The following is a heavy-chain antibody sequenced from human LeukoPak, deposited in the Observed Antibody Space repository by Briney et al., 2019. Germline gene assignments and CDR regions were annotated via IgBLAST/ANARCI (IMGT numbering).Heavy chain of an antibody. D-gene: IGHD6-19*01. J-gene: IGHJ6*03. CDR1: GGSMSSYY. V-gene: IGHV4-4*07. Sequence: SETLSLTCTVSGGSMSSYYWSWIRRPAGKGLEWIGRIYTSGSTIYNPSLKSRVTMSVDTSKNQFSLKLSSVTAADTAVYYCARESGWDYYYYYMDVWGTGTTVTVSS. CDR3: ARESGWDYYYYYMDV. CDR2: IYTSGST.